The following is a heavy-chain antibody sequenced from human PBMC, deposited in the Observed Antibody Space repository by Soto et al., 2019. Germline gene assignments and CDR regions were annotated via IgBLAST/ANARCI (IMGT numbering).Heavy chain of an antibody. J-gene: IGHJ6*02. D-gene: IGHD2-2*01. CDR1: GGTFSSYA. V-gene: IGHV1-69*06. Sequence: SVKVSCKASGGTFSSYAISWVRQAPGQGLEWMGGIIPIFGTANYAQKFQGRVTITADKSTSTAYMELSSLRSEDTAVYYCARDHIVVVPAAVGAYYYYYGMDVWGQGTTVTVSS. CDR2: IIPIFGTA. CDR3: ARDHIVVVPAAVGAYYYYYGMDV.